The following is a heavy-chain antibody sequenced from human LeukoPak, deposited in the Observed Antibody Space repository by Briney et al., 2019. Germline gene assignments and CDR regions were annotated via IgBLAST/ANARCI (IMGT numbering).Heavy chain of an antibody. J-gene: IGHJ4*02. V-gene: IGHV3-23*01. D-gene: IGHD2-15*01. CDR3: AKLYCSGGSCYLFYFDY. CDR2: ISGSGGST. CDR1: GFIFSDYR. Sequence: GGSLRLSCAASGFIFSDYRMSWVRQAPGKGLEWVSAISGSGGSTYYADSVKGRFTISRDNSKNTLYLQMNSLRAEDTAVYYCAKLYCSGGSCYLFYFDYWGQGTLVTVSS.